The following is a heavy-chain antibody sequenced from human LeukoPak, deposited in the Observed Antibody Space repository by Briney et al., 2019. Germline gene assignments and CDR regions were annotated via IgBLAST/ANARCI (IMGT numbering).Heavy chain of an antibody. CDR2: LSHSGSS. CDR3: AGARYANAWYAFDI. CDR1: GGSVSNY. J-gene: IGHJ3*02. V-gene: IGHV4-59*02. Sequence: PSETLSLTCTVSGGSVSNYWSWIRRPPGRGLEWIAYLSHSGSSDSNPSLTSRVTTLVDTSKNQFSLKLTSVTAADTAVYYCAGARYANAWYAFDIWGHGTMVTVSS. D-gene: IGHD2-2*01.